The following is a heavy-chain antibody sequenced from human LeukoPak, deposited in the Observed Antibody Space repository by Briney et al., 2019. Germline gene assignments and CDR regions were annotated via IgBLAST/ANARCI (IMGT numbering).Heavy chain of an antibody. CDR2: ISWNSGSI. J-gene: IGHJ6*04. Sequence: GGSLRLSCAASGFTFDDYAMHWVRQPPGKGLEWVSRISWNSGSIGYADSVKGRFIISRDNAKNSLYLQMNSLRAEDTAVYYCAELGITMIGGVWGKGTTVTISS. CDR1: GFTFDDYA. CDR3: AELGITMIGGV. D-gene: IGHD3-10*02. V-gene: IGHV3-9*01.